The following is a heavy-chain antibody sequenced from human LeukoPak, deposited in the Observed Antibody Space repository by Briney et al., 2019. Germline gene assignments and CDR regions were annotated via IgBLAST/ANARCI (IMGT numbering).Heavy chain of an antibody. CDR2: IIPIFGTA. Sequence: VQVSCHASGGAFPIYAISWVRQAPGQGLEWMGGIIPIFGTANSAQKFQGRVTITTDESTSTAYMELSSLRSEDTAVYYCARERGYYFDYWGQGTLVTVSS. V-gene: IGHV1-69*13. D-gene: IGHD3-10*01. CDR3: ARERGYYFDY. J-gene: IGHJ4*02. CDR1: GGAFPIYA.